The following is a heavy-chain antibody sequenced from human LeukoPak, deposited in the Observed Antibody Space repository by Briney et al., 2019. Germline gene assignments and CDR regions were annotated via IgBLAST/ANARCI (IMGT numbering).Heavy chain of an antibody. CDR1: GPIRSSDG. D-gene: IGHD3-10*01. CDR3: ARVLWFGGIYYFDY. CDR2: IKEDGSDK. V-gene: IGHV3-7*04. J-gene: IGHJ4*02. Sequence: PGESLRLSCAVSGPIRSSDGFDWVRQAPGKGLEWVASIKEDGSDKYYVESVKGRFTISRENARNSLYLQMNSLRAEDTAVYYCARVLWFGGIYYFDYWGQGTLVTVSS.